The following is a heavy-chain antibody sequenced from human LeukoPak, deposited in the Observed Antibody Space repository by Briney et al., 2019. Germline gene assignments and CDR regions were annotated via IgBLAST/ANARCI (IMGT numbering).Heavy chain of an antibody. CDR3: ARGADYGGNSLLLFY. D-gene: IGHD4-23*01. CDR2: INHSGST. CDR1: GGSFSGYY. V-gene: IGHV4-34*01. J-gene: IGHJ4*02. Sequence: SETLSLTCAVYGGSFSGYYWSWIRQPPGKGLEWIGEINHSGSTNYNPCLKSRVTISVDTSKNQFSLKLSSVTAADTAVYYCARGADYGGNSLLLFYWGQGTLVTVSS.